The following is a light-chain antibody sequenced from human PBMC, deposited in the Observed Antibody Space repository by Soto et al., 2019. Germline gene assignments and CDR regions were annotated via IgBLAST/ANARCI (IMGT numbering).Light chain of an antibody. CDR3: TSYTSSSTYV. J-gene: IGLJ1*01. Sequence: QSALTQPASVSGSPGQSITISCTGTSSDVGGYNYVSWYQQHPGKAPKLMISAVSNRPSGVSNRFSGSKSGNTASLTISGLQPEYEADYYCTSYTSSSTYVFVTGTKLTVL. CDR2: AVS. CDR1: SSDVGGYNY. V-gene: IGLV2-14*01.